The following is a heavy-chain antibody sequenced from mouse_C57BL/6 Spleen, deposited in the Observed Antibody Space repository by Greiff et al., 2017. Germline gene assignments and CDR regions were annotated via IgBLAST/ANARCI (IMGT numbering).Heavy chain of an antibody. D-gene: IGHD2-5*01. J-gene: IGHJ3*01. CDR2: IDPSDSYT. CDR3: AQAYYSNLAGFGY. CDR1: GYTFTSYW. Sequence: VQLQQPGAELVMPGASVKLSCKASGYTFTSYWMHWVKQRPGQGLEWIGEIDPSDSYTNYNPKFKGKSTLTVAKSSSTAYMQLSSLTSEDSAVCYCAQAYYSNLAGFGYWGQGTLGTVSA. V-gene: IGHV1-69*01.